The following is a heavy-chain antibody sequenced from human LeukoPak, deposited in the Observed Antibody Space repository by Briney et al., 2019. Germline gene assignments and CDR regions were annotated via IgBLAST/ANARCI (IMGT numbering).Heavy chain of an antibody. Sequence: ASVKVSCKASGGTFSSYAISWVRQAPGQGLEWMGGIIPIFGTANYAQKFQGRVTITTDESTSTAYMELSSLRSEDTAVYYCASRVDGSYYFDYWGQGTLVTVSS. J-gene: IGHJ4*02. V-gene: IGHV1-69*05. CDR2: IIPIFGTA. CDR1: GGTFSSYA. CDR3: ASRVDGSYYFDY. D-gene: IGHD6-19*01.